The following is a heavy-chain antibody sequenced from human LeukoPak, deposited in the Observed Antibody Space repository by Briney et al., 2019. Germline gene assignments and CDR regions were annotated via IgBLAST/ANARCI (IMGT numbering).Heavy chain of an antibody. CDR3: AKDHDY. V-gene: IGHV3-74*01. Sequence: PGGSLRLSCAASGFTFSSHWMHWVRQAPGKGLVWVSRINTDGSTTNYADSVKGRFTVSRDNAKNTLYLQMNSLRAEDTAVYYCAKDHDYWGQGTLVTVSS. CDR1: GFTFSSHW. J-gene: IGHJ4*02. CDR2: INTDGSTT.